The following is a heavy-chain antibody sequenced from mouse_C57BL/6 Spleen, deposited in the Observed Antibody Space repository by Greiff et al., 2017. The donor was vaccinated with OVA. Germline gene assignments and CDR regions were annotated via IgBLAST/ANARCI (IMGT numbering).Heavy chain of an antibody. Sequence: DVMLVESGGGLVKPGGSLKLSCAASGFTFSSYAMSWVRQTPEKRLEWVATISDGGSYTYYPDNVKGRFTISRDNAKNNLYLQMSHLKSEDTAMYYCARGLGYYFDYWGQGTTLTVSS. CDR2: ISDGGSYT. J-gene: IGHJ2*01. V-gene: IGHV5-4*03. D-gene: IGHD3-3*01. CDR3: ARGLGYYFDY. CDR1: GFTFSSYA.